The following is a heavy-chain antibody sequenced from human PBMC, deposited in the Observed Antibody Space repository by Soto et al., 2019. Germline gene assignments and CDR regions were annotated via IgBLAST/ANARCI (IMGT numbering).Heavy chain of an antibody. V-gene: IGHV1-2*02. CDR3: ARESLGIAGGRRWSMDV. J-gene: IGHJ6*02. D-gene: IGHD6-13*01. CDR2: INPNSGGT. CDR1: GYTFTGYY. Sequence: QVQLVQSGAEVKKPGASVKVSCKASGYTFTGYYMHWVRQAPGQGLEWMGWINPNSGGTNYAQKVKGRVTMTMDKSISTAYMEMSRLRSDDTAVYYCARESLGIAGGRRWSMDVWGQVTTVTVSS.